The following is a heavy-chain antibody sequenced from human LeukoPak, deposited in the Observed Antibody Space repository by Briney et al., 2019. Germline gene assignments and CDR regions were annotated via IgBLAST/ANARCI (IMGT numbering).Heavy chain of an antibody. CDR1: GFTFSSYA. CDR2: ISGSGGST. J-gene: IGHJ4*02. CDR3: AKAPEAGTYYFDY. V-gene: IGHV3-23*01. Sequence: GGSLRLSCAASGFTFSSYAMNWVRQAPGKGLEWVSAISGSGGSTYYADSVKGRFTISRDNSKNTLYLQMNSLRAEDTAVYYCAKAPEAGTYYFDYWGQGTLVTVSS. D-gene: IGHD6-19*01.